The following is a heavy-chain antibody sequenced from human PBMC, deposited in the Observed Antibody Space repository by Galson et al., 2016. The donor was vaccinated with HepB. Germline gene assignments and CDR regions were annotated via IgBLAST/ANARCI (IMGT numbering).Heavy chain of an antibody. V-gene: IGHV3-7*03. Sequence: SLRLSCAASGFTFSSYSMNWVRQAPGKGLEWVAKIEHDGSGTYYVDSVKGRFTISRDNAENSLYLQMNSLRAEDTAVYYCARDNWGIDYLGQGTLVTVSS. D-gene: IGHD7-27*01. CDR1: GFTFSSYS. CDR2: IEHDGSGT. J-gene: IGHJ4*02. CDR3: ARDNWGIDY.